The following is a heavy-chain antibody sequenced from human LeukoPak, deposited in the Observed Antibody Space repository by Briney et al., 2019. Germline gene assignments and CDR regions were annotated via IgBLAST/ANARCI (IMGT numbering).Heavy chain of an antibody. Sequence: GGTLRLSCAASGFTFSSYAMHWVCKAPGTGLERVAVISYDGSNKYYADYVMGRFTISRDNSKNTLYLQMNHLRAENTAVYYCARGHYITTPAVWGKGTTVTVSS. J-gene: IGHJ6*04. D-gene: IGHD3-3*01. CDR3: ARGHYITTPAV. CDR2: ISYDGSNK. V-gene: IGHV3-30*04. CDR1: GFTFSSYA.